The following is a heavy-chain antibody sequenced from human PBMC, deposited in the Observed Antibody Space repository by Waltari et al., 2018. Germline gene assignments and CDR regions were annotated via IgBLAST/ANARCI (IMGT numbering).Heavy chain of an antibody. J-gene: IGHJ4*02. CDR1: GGSISSHY. CDR3: ATEHSSGYYPGLR. D-gene: IGHD3-22*01. Sequence: QVQLQESGPGLVKPSETLSLTCTVSGGSISSHYWSWIRQPPGKGLEWMGYIYYSGSTNYNPSLKSRVTRSVDTSKNQFSLKLSSVTAADTAVYYCATEHSSGYYPGLRGGQGTLVTVSS. CDR2: IYYSGST. V-gene: IGHV4-59*11.